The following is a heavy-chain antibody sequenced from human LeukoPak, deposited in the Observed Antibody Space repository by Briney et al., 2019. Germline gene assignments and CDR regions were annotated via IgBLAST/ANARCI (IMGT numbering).Heavy chain of an antibody. V-gene: IGHV1-2*02. Sequence: ASVKVSCKASRYTFTGYYMHWVRQAPGQGLEWMGWINPNRGGTNYAQKFQGRVTMTRDTSISTAYMELSRLGSDDTAVYYCARSDDCSSTSCYTSIAGAGKIDYSGEGTLVTVS. CDR1: RYTFTGYY. CDR3: ARSDDCSSTSCYTSIAGAGKIDY. CDR2: INPNRGGT. J-gene: IGHJ4*02. D-gene: IGHD2-2*02.